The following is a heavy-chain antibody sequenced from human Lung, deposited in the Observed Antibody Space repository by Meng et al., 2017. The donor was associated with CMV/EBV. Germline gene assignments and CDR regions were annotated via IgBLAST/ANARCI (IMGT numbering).Heavy chain of an antibody. Sequence: SVXVSCKASGGTFSSYAISWVRQAPGQGLEWMGGIIPIFGTANYAQKFQGRVTITTDESTSTAHMELSSLRSEDTAVYYCATLPEGAIFGDYGMDVWGQGTTVTVSS. CDR3: ATLPEGAIFGDYGMDV. CDR2: IIPIFGTA. V-gene: IGHV1-69*05. J-gene: IGHJ6*02. CDR1: GGTFSSYA. D-gene: IGHD3-3*01.